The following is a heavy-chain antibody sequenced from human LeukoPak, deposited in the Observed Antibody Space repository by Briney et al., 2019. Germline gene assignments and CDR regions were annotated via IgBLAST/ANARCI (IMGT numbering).Heavy chain of an antibody. CDR2: ISGRGGST. D-gene: IGHD2-2*01. J-gene: IGHJ4*02. Sequence: GGSLRLSCAASGFTFSSYAMSWVRQAPGKGLECVSAISGRGGSTYYADSVKGRLTISRDNSKNTLYLQMNSLRAEDTAVYYCAGPMGPAAIFGFDYWGQGTLVTVSS. CDR3: AGPMGPAAIFGFDY. CDR1: GFTFSSYA. V-gene: IGHV3-23*01.